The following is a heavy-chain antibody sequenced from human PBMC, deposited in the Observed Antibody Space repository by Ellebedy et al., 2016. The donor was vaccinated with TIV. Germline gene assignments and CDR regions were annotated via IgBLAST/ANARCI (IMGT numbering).Heavy chain of an antibody. V-gene: IGHV3-33*01. CDR2: IWYDGSNK. CDR1: GFTFSSYG. Sequence: GGSLRLSXAASGFTFSSYGMHWVRQAPGKGLEWVAVIWYDGSNKYYADSVKGRFTISRDNSKNTLYLQMGSLRAEDMAVYYCARAGPGELYDYWGQGTLVTVSS. CDR3: ARAGPGELYDY. J-gene: IGHJ4*02. D-gene: IGHD3-10*01.